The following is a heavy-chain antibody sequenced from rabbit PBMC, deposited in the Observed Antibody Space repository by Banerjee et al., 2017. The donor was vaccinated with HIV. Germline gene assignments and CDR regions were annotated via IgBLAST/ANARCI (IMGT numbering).Heavy chain of an antibody. CDR2: INTSSGST. CDR1: TFSFSNKYV. V-gene: IGHV1S45*01. J-gene: IGHJ4*01. CDR3: ARDLAGVIGWNFNL. D-gene: IGHD4-1*01. Sequence: QEQLEESGGDLVKPEGSLTLTCTASTFSFSNKYVMCWVRQAPGKGLEWIACINTSSGSTACASWAKGRFTITRSTSLNTVTLQLNSLTAADTATYFCARDLAGVIGWNFNLWGPGTLVTVS.